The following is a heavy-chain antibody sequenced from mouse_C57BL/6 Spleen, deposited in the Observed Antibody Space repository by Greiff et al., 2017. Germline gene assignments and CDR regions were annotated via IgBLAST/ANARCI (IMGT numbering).Heavy chain of an antibody. CDR2: IDPNSGST. J-gene: IGHJ4*01. CDR3: ARPHYYDSSSDAMDI. CDR1: GYTFTSYW. D-gene: IGHD1-1*01. Sequence: QVQLQQPGAELVKPGASVKLSCKASGYTFTSYWMHWVKQRPGQGLEWIGRIDPNSGSTNYNEKFKSKATLTVDKSSSTAYMQLSSLTSEDSAVYYCARPHYYDSSSDAMDIWGQGTTVTVSS. V-gene: IGHV1-64*01.